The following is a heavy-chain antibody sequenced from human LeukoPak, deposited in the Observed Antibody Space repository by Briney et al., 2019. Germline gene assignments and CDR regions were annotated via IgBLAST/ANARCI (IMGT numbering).Heavy chain of an antibody. Sequence: PSETLSLTCTVSGDSISNYYWSWIRQHPGKGLEWIGYTYYSGSTYYNPSLKSRLTISVDTSQKQFSLKLSSVSAADTAVYYCARHVGRATTGDYFDCWGQGILVTVSS. V-gene: IGHV4-59*06. CDR2: TYYSGST. D-gene: IGHD4-17*01. CDR1: GDSISNYY. J-gene: IGHJ4*02. CDR3: ARHVGRATTGDYFDC.